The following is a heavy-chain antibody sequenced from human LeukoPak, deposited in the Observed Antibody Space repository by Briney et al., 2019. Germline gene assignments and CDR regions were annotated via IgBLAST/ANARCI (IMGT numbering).Heavy chain of an antibody. D-gene: IGHD2-15*01. V-gene: IGHV3-23*01. CDR3: AKVAGYSTPYYFDY. Sequence: GGSLRLSCAASGFTFSSYTMSWVRQAPGKGLEWVSAISGSGDSTYYADSVKGRFTISRDNSKNTLYLQMNSLRAEDTAVYYCAKVAGYSTPYYFDYWAREPWSPSPQ. CDR1: GFTFSSYT. J-gene: IGHJ4*02. CDR2: ISGSGDST.